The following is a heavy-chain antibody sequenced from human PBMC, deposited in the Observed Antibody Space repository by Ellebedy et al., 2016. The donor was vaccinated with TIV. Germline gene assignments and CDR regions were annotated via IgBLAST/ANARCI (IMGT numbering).Heavy chain of an antibody. D-gene: IGHD3-9*01. CDR3: AREDYDILTGAGHGFDI. J-gene: IGHJ3*02. CDR2: IYSSGST. V-gene: IGHV4-4*07. Sequence: SETLSLTCTVSGGSISSNYWSWIRQPAGKGLEWIGRIYSSGSTNYNPPLRGRVTISVDTSNNQFSLKLSSVTAADTAVYYCAREDYDILTGAGHGFDIWGQGTMVTVSS. CDR1: GGSISSNY.